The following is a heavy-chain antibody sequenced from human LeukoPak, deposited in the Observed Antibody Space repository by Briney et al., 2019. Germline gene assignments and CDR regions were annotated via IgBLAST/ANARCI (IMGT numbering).Heavy chain of an antibody. D-gene: IGHD6-6*01. CDR3: AREGGYSSSSPDY. CDR2: ISYDGSNK. V-gene: IGHV3-30-3*01. CDR1: GFTFSSYA. J-gene: IGHJ4*02. Sequence: GGSLRLSCAASGFTFSSYAMHWVRQAPGKGLEWVAVISYDGSNKYYADSVKGRFTISRDNSKNTLYLQMNSLRAEDTAVYYCAREGGYSSSSPDYWGQGTLVTVSS.